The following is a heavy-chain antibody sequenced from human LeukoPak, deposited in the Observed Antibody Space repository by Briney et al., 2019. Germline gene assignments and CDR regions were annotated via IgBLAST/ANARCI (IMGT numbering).Heavy chain of an antibody. Sequence: KHGESLKISCKGSGYSITSYWIAWVRQMPGKGLEWIGIIYPGDSDTRYSPSFQGQVTISADKSISTAYLQWSSLKASDTAMYYCARHFRSNGDYRPPDYWGQGTLVTVSS. CDR3: ARHFRSNGDYRPPDY. D-gene: IGHD4-17*01. CDR2: IYPGDSDT. J-gene: IGHJ4*02. CDR1: GYSITSYW. V-gene: IGHV5-51*01.